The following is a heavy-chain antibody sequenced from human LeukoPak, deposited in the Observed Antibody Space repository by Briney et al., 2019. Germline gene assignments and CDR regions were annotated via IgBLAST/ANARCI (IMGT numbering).Heavy chain of an antibody. CDR2: IKQDGSEK. J-gene: IGHJ4*02. CDR3: ASLNYYDSSGYYYGGVDY. CDR1: GFTFSSYW. D-gene: IGHD3-22*01. V-gene: IGHV3-7*01. Sequence: GGSPRLSCAASGFTFSSYWMSWVRQAPGKGLEWVANIKQDGSEKYYVDSVKGRFTISRDNAKNTLYLQMNSLRAEDTAVYYCASLNYYDSSGYYYGGVDYWGQGTLVTVSS.